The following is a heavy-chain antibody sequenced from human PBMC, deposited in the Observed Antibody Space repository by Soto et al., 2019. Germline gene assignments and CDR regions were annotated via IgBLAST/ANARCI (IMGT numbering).Heavy chain of an antibody. CDR1: GFPFSSYG. D-gene: IGHD6-19*01. V-gene: IGHV3-30*18. CDR2: ISYDGSNK. CDR3: AKDGDSSGWFRRSEDIDF. J-gene: IGHJ4*02. Sequence: QVQLVESGRGVVQPGRSLRLSCAASGFPFSSYGMHWVRQAPGTGLEWVAVISYDGSNKYYADSVKGRFTISRDTSKNTLYLQMNSLRAEDMAVYYCAKDGDSSGWFRRSEDIDFWGQGTLVTVSS.